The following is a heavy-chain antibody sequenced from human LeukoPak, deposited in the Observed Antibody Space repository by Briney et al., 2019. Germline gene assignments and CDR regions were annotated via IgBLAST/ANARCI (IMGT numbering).Heavy chain of an antibody. Sequence: PGGSLRLSCAASGFTFSSYEMNRVRQAPGKGLEWVSYISSSGSTIYYADSVKGRFTISRDNAKNSLYLQMNSLRAEDTAVYYCARGGYYYGSGNYGMDVWGQGTTVTVSS. V-gene: IGHV3-48*03. D-gene: IGHD3-10*01. CDR1: GFTFSSYE. CDR3: ARGGYYYGSGNYGMDV. J-gene: IGHJ6*02. CDR2: ISSSGSTI.